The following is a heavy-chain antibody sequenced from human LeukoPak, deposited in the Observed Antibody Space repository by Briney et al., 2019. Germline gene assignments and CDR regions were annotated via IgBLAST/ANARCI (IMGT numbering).Heavy chain of an antibody. CDR3: ARDRDYDILTGYYDWYFDL. CDR1: VFTFSSYA. Sequence: PGRSLRLSCAASVFTFSSYAMHWVRQAPRKGLEGGAVISYDGSNKYYADSVKGRFPISRDNSKNTLYLQINSLRAEDTAVYYCARDRDYDILTGYYDWYFDLWGRGTLVTVSS. D-gene: IGHD3-9*01. CDR2: ISYDGSNK. J-gene: IGHJ2*01. V-gene: IGHV3-30-3*01.